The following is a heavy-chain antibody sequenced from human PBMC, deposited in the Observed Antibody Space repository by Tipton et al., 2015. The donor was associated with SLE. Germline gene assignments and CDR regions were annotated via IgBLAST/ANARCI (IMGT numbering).Heavy chain of an antibody. CDR2: VRSEGFGETT. CDR3: TCSWAGVGLDV. CDR1: GFTFSYYA. D-gene: IGHD2-15*01. V-gene: IGHV3-49*04. Sequence: SLRLSCSASGFTFSYYAMSWVRQAPGKGLEWVGFVRSEGFGETTDYAASVKGRFTISRDDSKSIAYLQMNSLEIEDTAMYYCTCSWAGVGLDVWGQGTTVTVSS. J-gene: IGHJ6*02.